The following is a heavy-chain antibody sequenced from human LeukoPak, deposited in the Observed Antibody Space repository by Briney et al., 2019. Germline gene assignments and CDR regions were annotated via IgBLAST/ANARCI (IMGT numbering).Heavy chain of an antibody. CDR2: IYHSGST. CDR3: AREKRDYYDSSGYYLSWFDP. D-gene: IGHD3-22*01. Sequence: SETLSLTCTVSGYSISSGYYWGWIRQPPGKGLEWIGSIYHSGSTYYNPPLKSRVTISVDTSKNQFSLKLSSVTAADTAVYYCAREKRDYYDSSGYYLSWFDPWGQGTLVTVSS. J-gene: IGHJ5*02. CDR1: GYSISSGYY. V-gene: IGHV4-38-2*02.